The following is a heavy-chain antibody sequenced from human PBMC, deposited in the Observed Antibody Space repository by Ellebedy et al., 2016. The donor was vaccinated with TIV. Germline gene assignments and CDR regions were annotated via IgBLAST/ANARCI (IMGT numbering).Heavy chain of an antibody. V-gene: IGHV3-43*01. CDR3: GKDLDVLTGSDF. D-gene: IGHD3-9*01. Sequence: GESLKISCAASGFTFEDYVLHWIRQPPGKGLELVTVISWVGTMTYHADSVKGRFTVSRDNKKNLLYLQMNSLKTEETAVYYCGKDLDVLTGSDFWGQGTLVTVSS. CDR1: GFTFEDYV. CDR2: ISWVGTMT. J-gene: IGHJ4*02.